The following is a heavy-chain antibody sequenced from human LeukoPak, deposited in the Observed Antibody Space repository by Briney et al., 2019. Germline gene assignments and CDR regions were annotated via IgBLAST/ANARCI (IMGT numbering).Heavy chain of an antibody. Sequence: ASVKVSCKASGYTFTGYYMHWVRQAPGQGLEWMGWINPNSGGTNYAQKFQGRVTMTRDTSISTAYMELSRLRSDDTAVYYCARGSDDFWSGYSPSCWGQGTLVTVSS. V-gene: IGHV1-2*02. D-gene: IGHD3-3*01. CDR1: GYTFTGYY. CDR3: ARGSDDFWSGYSPSC. J-gene: IGHJ4*02. CDR2: INPNSGGT.